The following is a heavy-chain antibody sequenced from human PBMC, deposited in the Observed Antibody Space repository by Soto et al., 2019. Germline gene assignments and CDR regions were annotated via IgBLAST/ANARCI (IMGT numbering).Heavy chain of an antibody. Sequence: QVQLVQSGAEVKKPGASVKDSCKASGYIFTAYSMHWVRQAPGQGLEWMGVVNPSGGSTNYAQKFQGRITITRDTSTSTVDMELSSLTSEDTAVYYCAREENCSDGICYSEYFQRWGQGTLVTVSS. CDR1: GYIFTAYS. J-gene: IGHJ1*01. D-gene: IGHD2-15*01. CDR3: AREENCSDGICYSEYFQR. V-gene: IGHV1-46*01. CDR2: VNPSGGST.